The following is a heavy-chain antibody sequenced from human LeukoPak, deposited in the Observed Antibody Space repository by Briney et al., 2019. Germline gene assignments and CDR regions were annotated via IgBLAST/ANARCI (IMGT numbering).Heavy chain of an antibody. CDR1: GYTFTGYY. CDR3: ATRSSGDH. J-gene: IGHJ4*02. CDR2: INPNSGDT. D-gene: IGHD6-19*01. V-gene: IGHV1-2*02. Sequence: ASVRVSCKASGYTFTGYYIQWMRQAPGQGLEWMGWINPNSGDTNIAQKFQGRVTMTRDTSISTAYMELSRLIYDDTAVYYCATRSSGDHWGQGTLVSVSS.